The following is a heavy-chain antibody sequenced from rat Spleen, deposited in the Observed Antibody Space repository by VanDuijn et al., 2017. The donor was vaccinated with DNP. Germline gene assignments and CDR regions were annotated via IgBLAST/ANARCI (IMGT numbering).Heavy chain of an antibody. Sequence: EVKLVESGGGLVQPGRSLKLSCAASGFNLNDYWMGWVRQAPGKGLEWIGEINKDSSTINYKPSLKDKFTISRDNAQTTLYLQMSKLGSEDTAIYYCARGHYAMDAWGPGTSVTVSS. J-gene: IGHJ4*01. V-gene: IGHV4-2*01. CDR1: GFNLNDYW. CDR2: INKDSSTI. CDR3: ARGHYAMDA.